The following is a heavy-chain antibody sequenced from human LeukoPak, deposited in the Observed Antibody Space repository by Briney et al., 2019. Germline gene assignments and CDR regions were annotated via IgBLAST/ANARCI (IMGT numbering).Heavy chain of an antibody. D-gene: IGHD3-10*01. CDR2: ISYDGSNK. CDR3: AKDRGGSGSYLFYYMDV. CDR1: GFTFSSYG. V-gene: IGHV3-30*18. J-gene: IGHJ6*03. Sequence: GGSLRLSCAASGFTFSSYGMHWVRQAPGKGLEWVAVISYDGSNKYYADSLEGRFTISRDNSKNTLYLQMNSLRAEGTAVYYCAKDRGGSGSYLFYYMDVWGKGTTVTVSS.